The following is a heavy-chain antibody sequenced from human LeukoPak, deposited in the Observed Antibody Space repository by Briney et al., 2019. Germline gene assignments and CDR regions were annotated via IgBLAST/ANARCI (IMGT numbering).Heavy chain of an antibody. J-gene: IGHJ3*02. Sequence: PGGSLRLSCAASGFTFSSYDIHWVRQATGKGLEWVSAIGTAGDTYYPGSVKGRFTISRENAKNSLYLQMNSLRAGDTAVYYCARGSHYYDSSQGAFDIWGQGTMVTVSS. CDR2: IGTAGDT. D-gene: IGHD3-22*01. CDR3: ARGSHYYDSSQGAFDI. V-gene: IGHV3-13*01. CDR1: GFTFSSYD.